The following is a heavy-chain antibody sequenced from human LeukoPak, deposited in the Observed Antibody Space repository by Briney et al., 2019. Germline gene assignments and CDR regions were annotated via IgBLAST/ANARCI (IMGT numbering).Heavy chain of an antibody. J-gene: IGHJ3*02. CDR1: GFTFSSYE. CDR3: AVDYGGKSGAFDI. D-gene: IGHD4-23*01. V-gene: IGHV3-48*03. CDR2: ISSSGSTI. Sequence: PGGSLRLSCAASGFTFSSYEMNWVRQAPGKGLEWVSYISSSGSTIYYADSVKGRFTISRDDAKNSLYLQMNSLRAEDTAVYYCAVDYGGKSGAFDIWGQGTMVTVSS.